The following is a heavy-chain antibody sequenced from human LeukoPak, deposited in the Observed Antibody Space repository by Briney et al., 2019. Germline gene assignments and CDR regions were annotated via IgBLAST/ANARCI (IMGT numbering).Heavy chain of an antibody. J-gene: IGHJ3*02. CDR3: AKGHYDTGTFGAFDI. CDR1: AFILSIDA. V-gene: IGHV3-23*01. D-gene: IGHD3-22*01. Sequence: GPSLRPSCAAAAFILSIDATSWVRQPGGKGMEWVTRISGGGGSTYYADCVKGRFTISRDNSTNTLSLQMNSLRAEDTAVYYCAKGHYDTGTFGAFDIWGQGTMVTVSS. CDR2: ISGGGGST.